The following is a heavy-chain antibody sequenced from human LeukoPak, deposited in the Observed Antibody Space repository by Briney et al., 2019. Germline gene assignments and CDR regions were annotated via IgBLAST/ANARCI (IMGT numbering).Heavy chain of an antibody. V-gene: IGHV3-30*02. J-gene: IGHJ4*02. Sequence: PGGSLRLSCAASGFTFSSYGMHWVRQAPGKGLEWAAFIRYDGSNKYYADSVKGRFTISKDNSKNTLYLQMNSLRAEDTAVYYCAKDRLSSGGGEYYFDYWGQGTLVTVSS. CDR1: GFTFSSYG. D-gene: IGHD6-19*01. CDR2: IRYDGSNK. CDR3: AKDRLSSGGGEYYFDY.